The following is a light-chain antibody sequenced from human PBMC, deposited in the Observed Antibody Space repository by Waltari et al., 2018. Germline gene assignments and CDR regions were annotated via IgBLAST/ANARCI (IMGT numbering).Light chain of an antibody. J-gene: IGLJ2*01. V-gene: IGLV3-25*03. CDR3: QSADSSVTYVV. CDR1: ALPKQY. Sequence: SYELTQPPSVSVSPGQTARITCPGDALPKQYAYWYQQKPGQAPVLVIYKDSERPSGIPERFSGSSSGTTVTLTISGVQAEDEADYYCQSADSSVTYVVFGGGTRLTVL. CDR2: KDS.